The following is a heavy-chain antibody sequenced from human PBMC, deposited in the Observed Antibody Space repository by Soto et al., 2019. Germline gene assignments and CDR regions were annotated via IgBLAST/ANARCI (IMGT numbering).Heavy chain of an antibody. CDR1: GGSMRNYF. Sequence: SETLSLTCTVSGGSMRNYFCTWIRQPPGKGLEWIGYIHYSGTTSFFPSYNPSLRSRVTISEDTSKNQFSLKLLSVTTADTAVYFCAAGEASSRNLAPYYLNFWGQGTLVTVSS. V-gene: IGHV4-59*01. CDR2: IHYSGTT. CDR3: AAGEASSRNLAPYYLNF. D-gene: IGHD6-13*01. J-gene: IGHJ4*02.